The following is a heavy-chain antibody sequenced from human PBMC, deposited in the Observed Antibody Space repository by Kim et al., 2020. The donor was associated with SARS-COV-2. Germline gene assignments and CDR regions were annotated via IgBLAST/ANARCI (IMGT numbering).Heavy chain of an antibody. D-gene: IGHD6-19*01. J-gene: IGHJ2*01. Sequence: GGSLRLSCAASGFTFDDYAMHWVRQAPGRGLEWVSGISWNSGSIGYVDSVKGRFTISRDNAKNSLYLQMNSLRAEDTALYYCAKDIIGGSGSGLWYFDLWGRGTLVTVSS. V-gene: IGHV3-9*01. CDR1: GFTFDDYA. CDR2: ISWNSGSI. CDR3: AKDIIGGSGSGLWYFDL.